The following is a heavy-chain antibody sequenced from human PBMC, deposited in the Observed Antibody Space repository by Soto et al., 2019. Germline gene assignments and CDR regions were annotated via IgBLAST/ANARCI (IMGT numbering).Heavy chain of an antibody. V-gene: IGHV4-31*03. CDR2: IYYSGST. CDR1: GGSISSGGYY. CDR3: ARQAAAGTTENAFTLDY. Sequence: PSETLSLTCTVSGGSISSGGYYWSWIRQHPGKGLEWIGYIYYSGSTYYNPSLKSRVTISVDTSKNQFSLKLSSVTAADTAVYYCARQAAAGTTENAFTLDYWGQGTLVTV. J-gene: IGHJ4*02. D-gene: IGHD6-13*01.